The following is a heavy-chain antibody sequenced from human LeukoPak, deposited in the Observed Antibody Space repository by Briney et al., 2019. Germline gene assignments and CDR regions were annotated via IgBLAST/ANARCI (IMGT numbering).Heavy chain of an antibody. Sequence: PGGSLRLSCAASGFTFSSYAMSWVRQAPGKGLEWVSSISSSSSYIYYADSVKGRFTISRDNAKNSLYLQMNSLRAEDTAVYYCARDTQRGERSRDAFDIWGQGTMVTVSS. J-gene: IGHJ3*02. CDR2: ISSSSSYI. CDR1: GFTFSSYA. CDR3: ARDTQRGERSRDAFDI. D-gene: IGHD1-1*01. V-gene: IGHV3-21*01.